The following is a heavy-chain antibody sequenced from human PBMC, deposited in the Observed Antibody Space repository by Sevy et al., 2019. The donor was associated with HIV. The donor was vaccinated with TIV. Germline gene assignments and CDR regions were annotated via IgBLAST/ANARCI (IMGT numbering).Heavy chain of an antibody. J-gene: IGHJ6*03. CDR2: IIPIFGTA. D-gene: IGHD3-10*01. V-gene: IGHV1-69*06. Sequence: ASVKVSCKASGGTFSSYAISWVRQAPGQGLEWMGGIIPIFGTANYAQKFQGRVTITADKSTSTAYMELSSLRSEDTAMYYCASSITMVRGVIIKYYMDVWGKGTTVTVSS. CDR3: ASSITMVRGVIIKYYMDV. CDR1: GGTFSSYA.